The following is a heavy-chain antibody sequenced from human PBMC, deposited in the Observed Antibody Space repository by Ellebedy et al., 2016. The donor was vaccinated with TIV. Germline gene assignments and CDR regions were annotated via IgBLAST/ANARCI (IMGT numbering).Heavy chain of an antibody. Sequence: AASVKVSCKASGYTFRRYDINWARPATGQGLEWMGWMNPKSGNTGYAQKFQGRVIMTRNSSINTAYLELSALRSEDTAMYYCATDRRPTMTTRFDPWGQGTLVTVSS. D-gene: IGHD4-17*01. CDR1: GYTFRRYD. CDR3: ATDRRPTMTTRFDP. CDR2: MNPKSGNT. J-gene: IGHJ5*02. V-gene: IGHV1-8*01.